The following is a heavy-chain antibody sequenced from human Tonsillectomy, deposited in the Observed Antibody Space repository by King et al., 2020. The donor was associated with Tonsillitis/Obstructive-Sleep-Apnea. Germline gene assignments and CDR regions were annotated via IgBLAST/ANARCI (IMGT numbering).Heavy chain of an antibody. CDR3: ARDSHYYYYGMDV. CDR2: IWYDGSRI. CDR1: GFTFSNFG. V-gene: IGHV3-33*01. Sequence: VQLVESGGGVVQSGKSLRLSCAASGFTFSNFGMNWVRQAPGKGLEWVALIWYDGSRIYYADSVKGRFTISRDNSKNTLYLQMNSLRAEDTAVYYCARDSHYYYYGMDVWGQGTTVTVSS. J-gene: IGHJ6*02.